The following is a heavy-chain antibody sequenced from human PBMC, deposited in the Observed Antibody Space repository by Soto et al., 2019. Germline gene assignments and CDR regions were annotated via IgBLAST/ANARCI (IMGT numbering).Heavy chain of an antibody. V-gene: IGHV1-69*06. CDR3: ASGVPDSSGWSYYYYGMDV. CDR1: GGTFSSYA. D-gene: IGHD6-19*01. J-gene: IGHJ6*02. Sequence: SVKVSCKASGGTFSSYAISWVRQAPGQGLEWMGGIIPIFGTANYAQKFQGRVTITADKSTSTAYMELSSLRSEDTAVYYCASGVPDSSGWSYYYYGMDVWGQGTAVTVSS. CDR2: IIPIFGTA.